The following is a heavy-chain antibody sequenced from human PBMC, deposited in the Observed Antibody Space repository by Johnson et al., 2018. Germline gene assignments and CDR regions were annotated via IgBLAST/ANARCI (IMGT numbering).Heavy chain of an antibody. D-gene: IGHD7-27*01. J-gene: IGHJ3*01. CDR1: AFTFSTYS. CDR3: ATESDGDSAFDL. Sequence: VQPVESGGGLLHPGGSLRLSCTASAFTFSTYSMNWVRQAPGKGLEWVSYISGSSVFIFYADSVKGRFTISRDNAKNSLYLQMNSPGVEDTAVYYCATESDGDSAFDLWGQGTMVTVSS. CDR2: ISGSSVFI. V-gene: IGHV3-48*01.